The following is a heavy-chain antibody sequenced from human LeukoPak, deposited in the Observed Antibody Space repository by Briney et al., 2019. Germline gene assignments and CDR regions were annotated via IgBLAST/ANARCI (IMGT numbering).Heavy chain of an antibody. CDR1: GFTFSSYW. Sequence: PGGSLRLSCAASGFTFSSYWMSWVRQAPGKGLEWVANIKQDGSEKYYVDSVKGRFTISRDNAKNSLYLQMNSLRAEDTAVYYCAIPWGYSSSWYLGPRSPIDYWGQGTLVTVSS. V-gene: IGHV3-7*03. D-gene: IGHD6-13*01. CDR2: IKQDGSEK. CDR3: AIPWGYSSSWYLGPRSPIDY. J-gene: IGHJ4*02.